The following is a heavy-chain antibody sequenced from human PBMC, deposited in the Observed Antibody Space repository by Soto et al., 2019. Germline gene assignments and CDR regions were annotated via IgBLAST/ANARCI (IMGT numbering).Heavy chain of an antibody. CDR1: GYTLTSYY. V-gene: IGHV1-46*01. D-gene: IGHD3-3*01. J-gene: IGHJ5*02. CDR3: ARAYYDFWSGYHNENWFDP. Sequence: QVQLVQSGAEVKKPGASVKVSCKASGYTLTSYYMHWVRQAPGQGLEWMGIINPSGGSTSYAQKFQGRVTMTRDTSTSTVYMELSSLRSEDTAVYYCARAYYDFWSGYHNENWFDPWGQGTLVTVSS. CDR2: INPSGGST.